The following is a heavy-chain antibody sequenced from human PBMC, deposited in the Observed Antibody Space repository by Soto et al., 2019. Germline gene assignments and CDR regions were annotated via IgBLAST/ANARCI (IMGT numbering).Heavy chain of an antibody. J-gene: IGHJ4*02. CDR2: IFSNDEK. V-gene: IGHV2-26*01. Sequence: ASGPTLVNHTETLTLTCTVSGFSLSNARMGVSWIRQPPGKALEWLAHIFSNDEKSYSTSLKSRLTISKDTSKSQVVLTMTNMDPVDTATYYCARIGNDYGDDYWGQGTLVTVSS. CDR3: ARIGNDYGDDY. D-gene: IGHD4-17*01. CDR1: GFSLSNARMG.